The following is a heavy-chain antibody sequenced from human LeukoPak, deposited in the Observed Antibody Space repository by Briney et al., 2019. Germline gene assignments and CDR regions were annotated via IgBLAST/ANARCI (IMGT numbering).Heavy chain of an antibody. V-gene: IGHV4-61*08. CDR3: ARAGSSWSGDAFDI. J-gene: IGHJ3*02. CDR2: IHSSGGT. Sequence: PSETLSLTCTVSGDSISSGGYYWSWIRQPPGKGLEWIGHIHSSGGTNYNPSLKSRVTMSVDTSKNQFSLRLSSVTAADTAVYYCARAGSSWSGDAFDIWGQGTMVTVSS. CDR1: GDSISSGGYY. D-gene: IGHD6-13*01.